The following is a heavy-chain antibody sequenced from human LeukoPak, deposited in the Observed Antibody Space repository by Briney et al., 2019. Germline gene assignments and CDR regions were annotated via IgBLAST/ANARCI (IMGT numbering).Heavy chain of an antibody. V-gene: IGHV1-69-2*01. CDR2: VDPEDGKT. J-gene: IGHJ4*02. D-gene: IGHD4-11*01. CDR3: EPGAITTGY. CDR1: GYMFSGSY. Sequence: ASVKISCKVSGYMFSGSYMHWVQQVPGKGLEWMGRVDPEDGKTIYAKKFQGRVTMTADTSIDTAYMDLSSLKSDDTAVYYCEPGAITTGYWGQGTVVTVSS.